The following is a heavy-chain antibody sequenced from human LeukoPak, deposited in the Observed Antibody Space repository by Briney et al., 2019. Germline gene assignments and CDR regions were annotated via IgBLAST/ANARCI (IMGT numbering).Heavy chain of an antibody. CDR1: GGSFSGYY. CDR3: AGTTLAYCGGDCYSAG. D-gene: IGHD2-21*02. J-gene: IGHJ4*02. Sequence: PSETLPLTCAVYGGSFSGYYWSWIRQPPGKGLEWIGEINHSGSTNYNPSLKSRVTISVDTSKNQFSLKLSSVTAADTAVYYCAGTTLAYCGGDCYSAGWGQGTLATVSS. CDR2: INHSGST. V-gene: IGHV4-34*01.